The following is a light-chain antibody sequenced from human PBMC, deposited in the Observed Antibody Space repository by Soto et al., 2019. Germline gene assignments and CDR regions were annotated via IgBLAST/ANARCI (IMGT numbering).Light chain of an antibody. CDR2: GAS. J-gene: IGKJ1*01. V-gene: IGKV3-20*01. CDR1: QSVSSSY. Sequence: EIVLTQSPGTLSLSPGERATLSCRASQSVSSSYLAWYQQKPGLAPRLLIYGASSRATGIPDRFSGSGSGTDFTLTISRLEPEDFAVYYCQQYGSSRTFGQGTK. CDR3: QQYGSSRT.